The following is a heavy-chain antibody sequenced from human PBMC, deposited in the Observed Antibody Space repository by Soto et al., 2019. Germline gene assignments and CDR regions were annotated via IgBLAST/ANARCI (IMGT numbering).Heavy chain of an antibody. V-gene: IGHV1-69*02. CDR2: INPIVSMS. CDR1: GDTFSFYT. D-gene: IGHD3-10*01. CDR3: AASYGSGYRAFDY. Sequence: QVQLVQSGTEVKKPGSSVKVSCKASGDTFSFYTINWVRQAPGLGLEWVGRINPIVSMSNYAQKFQGRVSRTADKSTRTAYMELRSLRSDDTAMYFCAASYGSGYRAFDYWGQGALVIVSS. J-gene: IGHJ4*02.